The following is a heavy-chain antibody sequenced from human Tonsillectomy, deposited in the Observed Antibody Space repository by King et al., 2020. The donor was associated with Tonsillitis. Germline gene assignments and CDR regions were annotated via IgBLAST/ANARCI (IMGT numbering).Heavy chain of an antibody. CDR2: ISGRGGSP. CDR3: AKATKLWSGYVY. D-gene: IGHD3-3*01. V-gene: IGHV3-23*04. CDR1: EFTVSDFA. Sequence: VQLVESGGGLVQPGGSLRLSCAASEFTVSDFAMSLVRQSPGKGLEWGSSISGRGGSPNDADAVKVRVTISGDNSKNTLYLRMNSLRAEDTAVYYCAKATKLWSGYVYWGQGTVVTVSS. J-gene: IGHJ4*02.